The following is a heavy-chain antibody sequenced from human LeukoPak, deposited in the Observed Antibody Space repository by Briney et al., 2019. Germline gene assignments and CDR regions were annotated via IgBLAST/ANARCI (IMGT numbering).Heavy chain of an antibody. CDR3: AKEDYDSSGYYYLSYFDY. CDR2: ISGGGSTT. J-gene: IGHJ4*02. Sequence: GGSLGLSCAASGFTFSSYAMSWVRQAPGQGLEWVSAISGGGSTTYSADSVKGRFTISRDNSKNALYLQMNSLRAEDTAVYYCAKEDYDSSGYYYLSYFDYWGQGTLVTVSS. V-gene: IGHV3-23*01. D-gene: IGHD3-22*01. CDR1: GFTFSSYA.